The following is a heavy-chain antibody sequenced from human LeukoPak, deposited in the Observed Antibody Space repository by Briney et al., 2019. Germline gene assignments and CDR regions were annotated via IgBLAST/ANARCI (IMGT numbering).Heavy chain of an antibody. J-gene: IGHJ6*03. CDR3: ARDGGGGTQLWLLGDYYYYYMDV. CDR1: GGFISSFY. V-gene: IGHV4-59*12. D-gene: IGHD5-18*01. CDR2: IYYTGST. Sequence: SETLSLTCTVSGGFISSFYWSWIRQPPGKGLEWIGYIYYTGSTTYNPSLKSRVTISVDTSKNHFSLKLSSVTAADTAVYYCARDGGGGTQLWLLGDYYYYYMDVWGKGTTVTVSS.